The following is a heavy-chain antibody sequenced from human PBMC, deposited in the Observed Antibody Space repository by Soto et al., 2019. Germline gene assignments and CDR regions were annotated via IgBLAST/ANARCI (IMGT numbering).Heavy chain of an antibody. CDR1: GGSITIGGYY. J-gene: IGHJ4*02. D-gene: IGHD2-15*01. Sequence: SETLSLTCTVSGGSITIGGYYWSWIRQLPGKGLEWIGHRYYSESTYYNPSLKSRVSISLDTSKNQFSLKLSFVTAADTAMYYCARTKCSGGSCYSWSLDYWGQGTPATVSS. V-gene: IGHV4-31*03. CDR3: ARTKCSGGSCYSWSLDY. CDR2: RYYSEST.